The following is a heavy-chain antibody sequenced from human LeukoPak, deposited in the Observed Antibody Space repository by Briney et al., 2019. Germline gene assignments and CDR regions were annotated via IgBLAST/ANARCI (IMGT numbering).Heavy chain of an antibody. CDR1: GGSISSYY. J-gene: IGHJ3*02. V-gene: IGHV4-59*01. CDR3: ARYSSGWRSFDI. CDR2: IYYSGST. Sequence: SETLSLTCTVSGGSISSYYWSWIRQPPGKGLEWIGYIYYSGSTNYNPSLKSRVTISVDTSKNQFSLDLSSVTAADTAVYYCARYSSGWRSFDIWGQGTMVTVSS. D-gene: IGHD6-25*01.